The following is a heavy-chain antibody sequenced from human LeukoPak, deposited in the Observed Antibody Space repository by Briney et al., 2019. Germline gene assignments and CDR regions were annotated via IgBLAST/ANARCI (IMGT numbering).Heavy chain of an antibody. D-gene: IGHD4-23*01. V-gene: IGHV3-74*03. CDR3: AREVGGNLGDAFDI. J-gene: IGHJ3*02. CDR2: INSDGSTA. Sequence: PGGSLRLSCAASGFTFSNYWMHWVRQAPGKGLVWVSRINSDGSTATYADSVKGRFTTSRDNAKKTLYVQKNSLRAEDTAVYYCAREVGGNLGDAFDIWGQGTMVTVSS. CDR1: GFTFSNYW.